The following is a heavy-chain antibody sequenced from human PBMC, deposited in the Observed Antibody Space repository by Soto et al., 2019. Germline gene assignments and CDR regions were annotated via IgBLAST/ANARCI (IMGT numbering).Heavy chain of an antibody. CDR1: GRTFSSYA. Sequence: SVKVSCKAAGRTFSSYAISWVRQAPGQGLERMGGIIPIFGTANYAQKFQGRVTITADESTSTAYMELSSLRSEDTAVYYCARDRPYYYDSSGYWPLGGKDVWGQGTTVTVAS. D-gene: IGHD3-22*01. J-gene: IGHJ6*02. CDR3: ARDRPYYYDSSGYWPLGGKDV. V-gene: IGHV1-69*13. CDR2: IIPIFGTA.